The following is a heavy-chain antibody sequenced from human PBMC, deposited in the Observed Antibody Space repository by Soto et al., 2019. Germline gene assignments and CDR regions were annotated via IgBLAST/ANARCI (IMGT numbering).Heavy chain of an antibody. D-gene: IGHD3-22*01. Sequence: VRLSCVASGFWFSTYAVHWVRQAPGKGLEWVAVISYDGSNTYYGDSVKGRFTSSRDNSKNTVYLQMNSLRAEDTAVYYCARLNYYDSSGYDFDYWGQGTPVTVSS. V-gene: IGHV3-30-3*01. CDR3: ARLNYYDSSGYDFDY. J-gene: IGHJ4*01. CDR1: GFWFSTYA. CDR2: ISYDGSNT.